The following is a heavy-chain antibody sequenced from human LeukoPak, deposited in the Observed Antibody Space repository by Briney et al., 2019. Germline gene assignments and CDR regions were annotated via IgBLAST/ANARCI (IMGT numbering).Heavy chain of an antibody. J-gene: IGHJ4*02. CDR1: GFTFSSFW. Sequence: GGSLRLSCAASGFTFSSFWMSWVRQALGKGLEWVANIDQDGSEKYYVDSVKGRFTISRDNAKNSMYLQMNSLRAEDTAVYYCARDHNWGSADWGQGTLVTVSS. D-gene: IGHD7-27*01. CDR3: ARDHNWGSAD. V-gene: IGHV3-7*04. CDR2: IDQDGSEK.